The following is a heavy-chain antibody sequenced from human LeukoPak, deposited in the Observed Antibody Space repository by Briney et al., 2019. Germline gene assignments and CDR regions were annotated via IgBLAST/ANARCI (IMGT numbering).Heavy chain of an antibody. CDR2: ISGGGGYT. D-gene: IGHD1-14*01. CDR1: GFNFSSYG. Sequence: GGSLRLSCAASGFNFSSYGMSLVRQAPGTGLEWVSNISGGGGYTYYADSVKGRFTISRDSSKNTLYLQMNSLRAEDTAVYYCATETNGRHYDYWGQGTLLTVSS. V-gene: IGHV3-23*01. J-gene: IGHJ4*02. CDR3: ATETNGRHYDY.